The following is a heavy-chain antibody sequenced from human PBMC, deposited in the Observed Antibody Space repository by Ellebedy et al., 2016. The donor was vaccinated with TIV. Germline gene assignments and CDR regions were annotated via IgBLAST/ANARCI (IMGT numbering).Heavy chain of an antibody. V-gene: IGHV3-74*03. CDR3: ARHSGGHGFDI. CDR1: GFSISSHR. J-gene: IGHJ3*02. D-gene: IGHD2-21*01. Sequence: PGGSLRLSCAASGFSISSHRMHWVRQAAGKALVWVSHISSDGSDTTYADSVKGRVIISRDNAENTLELQMSSLRAEDTALYYCARHSGGHGFDIWGQGTMVTVSP. CDR2: ISSDGSDT.